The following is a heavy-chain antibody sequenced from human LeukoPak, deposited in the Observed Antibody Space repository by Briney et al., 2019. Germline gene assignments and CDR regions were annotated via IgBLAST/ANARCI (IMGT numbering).Heavy chain of an antibody. Sequence: PGESLEISCKGSGFIFANYWIGWVRQMPGKGLGWMGIVYNGDSDPRYSPSFQGQVTISADRASNTAYLQWSSLQASDSAMYYCARLQLEPSGLAPLDSWGQGTQVTVSS. CDR1: GFIFANYW. CDR2: VYNGDSDP. CDR3: ARLQLEPSGLAPLDS. V-gene: IGHV5-51*01. D-gene: IGHD5-24*01. J-gene: IGHJ4*02.